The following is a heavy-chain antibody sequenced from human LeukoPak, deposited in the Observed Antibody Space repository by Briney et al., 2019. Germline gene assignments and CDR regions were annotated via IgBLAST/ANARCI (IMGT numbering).Heavy chain of an antibody. CDR3: ARVAGVEVAPATSY. CDR2: IYHSGST. V-gene: IGHV4-39*07. J-gene: IGHJ4*02. D-gene: IGHD2-15*01. Sequence: SETLSLTCTVSGGSISSSYYYWGWIRQPPGKGLEWIGEIYHSGSTNYNPSLKSRVTISVDKSKNQFSLKLSSVTAADTAVYYCARVAGVEVAPATSYWGQGTLVTVSS. CDR1: GGSISSSYYY.